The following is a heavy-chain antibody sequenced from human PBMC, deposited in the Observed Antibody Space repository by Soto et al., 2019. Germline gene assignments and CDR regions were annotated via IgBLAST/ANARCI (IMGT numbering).Heavy chain of an antibody. J-gene: IGHJ6*04. CDR3: AEVVGCLFSGYWAELVV. CDR2: VSASGATT. V-gene: IGHV3-23*01. CDR1: GFTFNNFA. D-gene: IGHD2-15*01. Sequence: EQLLESGGGLVQPGGSLRLSCAASGFTFNNFAMTWVRQAPGKGLEWVSAVSASGATTYYADSVQGRFTISRDNSKDTMSPQMYSLTVEDKTIYDGAEVVGCLFSGYWAELVVWGEGTSVTVSS.